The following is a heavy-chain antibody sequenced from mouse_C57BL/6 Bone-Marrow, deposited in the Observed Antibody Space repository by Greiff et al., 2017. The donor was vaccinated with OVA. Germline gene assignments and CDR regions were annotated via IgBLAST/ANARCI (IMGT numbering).Heavy chain of an antibody. J-gene: IGHJ1*03. CDR1: GYTFTDYY. CDR2: INPNNGGT. V-gene: IGHV1-26*01. CDR3: ASYYDGSSYFYWYFDV. Sequence: EVQLQQSGPELVKPGASVKISCKASGYTFTDYYMNWVNQSHGKSLEWIGDINPNNGGTSYNQKFKGKATLTVDKSSSTAYMELRSLTSEDSAVYYCASYYDGSSYFYWYFDVWGTGTTVTVSS. D-gene: IGHD1-1*01.